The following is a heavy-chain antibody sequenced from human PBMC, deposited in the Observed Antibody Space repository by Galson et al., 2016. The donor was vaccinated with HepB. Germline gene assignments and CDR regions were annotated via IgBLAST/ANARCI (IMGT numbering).Heavy chain of an antibody. CDR3: EAYCGDGSCHGNEY. J-gene: IGHJ4*02. D-gene: IGHD2-21*01. V-gene: IGHV3-53*01. CDR1: GFTVSGNF. CDR2: IYNEGNT. Sequence: SLRLSCAASGFTVSGNFMTWVRQAPGQGLEWVSTIYNEGNTYYADSVKGRFTISRDNAKNSLYLQMNSLSVEDTALYYCEAYCGDGSCHGNEYWGQGTLVTVSS.